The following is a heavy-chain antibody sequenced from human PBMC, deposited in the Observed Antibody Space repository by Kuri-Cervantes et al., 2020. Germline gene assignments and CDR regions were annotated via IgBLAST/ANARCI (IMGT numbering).Heavy chain of an antibody. J-gene: IGHJ4*02. Sequence: GESLKISCAASGFTFSSYAMHWVRQAPGKGLEWVAVTSYDGSNKYYADSVKGRFTISRDNSKNTLYLQMNSLRAEDTAVYYCARDEAAAGNFDYWGQGTLVTVSS. CDR3: ARDEAAAGNFDY. CDR2: TSYDGSNK. D-gene: IGHD6-13*01. V-gene: IGHV3-30-3*01. CDR1: GFTFSSYA.